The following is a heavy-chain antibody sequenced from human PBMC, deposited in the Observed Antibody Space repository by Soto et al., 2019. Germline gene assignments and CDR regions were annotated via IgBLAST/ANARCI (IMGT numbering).Heavy chain of an antibody. CDR1: GFTFRKYE. CDR3: ARYGTRADW. V-gene: IGHV3-48*03. D-gene: IGHD1-1*01. Sequence: EVQLVESGGGFVQPGGSLKLSCSASGFTFRKYEMNWVRKAPGKGVEWVSYISSSGITTYYADFAAGRFTIARDNAKESLYLHLNSLRVEDTAVYYCARYGTRADWWGLGTQVTVSS. CDR2: ISSSGITT. J-gene: IGHJ4*02.